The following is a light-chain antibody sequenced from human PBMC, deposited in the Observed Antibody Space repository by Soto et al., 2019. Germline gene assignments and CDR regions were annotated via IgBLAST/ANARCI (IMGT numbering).Light chain of an antibody. Sequence: AIRMTQSPSSFSASTGDRVTITCRASQGISSYLAWYQKKPGKAPKILIYAASTLQSGVPSRFSGSGSETDFTLTISCLQSEDFATYYCQQYYSYPYTFGQGTKLEIK. V-gene: IGKV1-8*01. CDR2: AAS. CDR3: QQYYSYPYT. J-gene: IGKJ2*01. CDR1: QGISSY.